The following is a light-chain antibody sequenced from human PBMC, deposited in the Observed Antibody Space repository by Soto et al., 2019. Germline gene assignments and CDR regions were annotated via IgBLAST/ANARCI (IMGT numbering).Light chain of an antibody. J-gene: IGLJ2*01. CDR1: SGHSRYA. CDR2: LNSDGTH. CDR3: QTWDSGIKI. V-gene: IGLV4-69*01. Sequence: QLVLTQSPSASASLGASVKLTCTLSSGHSRYAIAWHQQQPEKGPRYLIKLNSDGTHTKGDGIPDRFSGSSSGTERNLTISSLQCEDEADYYCQTWDSGIKIFGGGTKLTVL.